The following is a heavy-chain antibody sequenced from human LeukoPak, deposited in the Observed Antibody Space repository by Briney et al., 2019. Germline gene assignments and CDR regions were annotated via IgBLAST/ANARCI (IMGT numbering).Heavy chain of an antibody. CDR1: GFTFSSYA. Sequence: GGSLRLSCAASGFTFSSYAMSWFRQAPGKGLKWVSAISGSGGSTYYADSVKGRLTISRDNSKNTLYLQMNSLRAEDTAVYYCAKEIDFWSGHFDYWGQGTLVTVSS. CDR3: AKEIDFWSGHFDY. V-gene: IGHV3-23*01. CDR2: ISGSGGST. J-gene: IGHJ4*02. D-gene: IGHD3-3*01.